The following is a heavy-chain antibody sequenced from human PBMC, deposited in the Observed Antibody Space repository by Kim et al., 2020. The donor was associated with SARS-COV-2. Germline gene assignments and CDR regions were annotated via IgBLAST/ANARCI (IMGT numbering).Heavy chain of an antibody. J-gene: IGHJ4*02. Sequence: SETLSLTCTVSGGSISSYYWSWIRQPPGKGLEWIGYIYYSGSTNYNPSLKSRVTISVDTSKNQFSLKLSSVTAADTAVYYCARIGSSGYSYVALDYWGQGTLVTVSS. CDR1: GGSISSYY. V-gene: IGHV4-59*13. CDR2: IYYSGST. D-gene: IGHD5-18*01. CDR3: ARIGSSGYSYVALDY.